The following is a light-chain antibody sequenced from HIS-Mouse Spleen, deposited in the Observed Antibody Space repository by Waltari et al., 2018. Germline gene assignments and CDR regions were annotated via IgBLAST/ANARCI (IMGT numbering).Light chain of an antibody. CDR1: SSDVGSYYL. V-gene: IGLV2-23*01. CDR2: EGS. J-gene: IGLJ2*01. CDR3: CSYAGSSTVV. Sequence: QSALTQPASVSGSPGQSIPISCTGTSSDVGSYYLVPWYHQHPGKAPKLMIYEGSKRPSGVSNRFSGSKSGNTASLTISGLQAEDEADYYCCSYAGSSTVVFGGGTKLTVL.